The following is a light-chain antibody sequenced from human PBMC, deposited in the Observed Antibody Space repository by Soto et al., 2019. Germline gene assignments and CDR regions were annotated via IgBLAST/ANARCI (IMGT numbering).Light chain of an antibody. Sequence: QAVVTQEPSLTVSPGGTVTLTCGSSTGAVTSGHYPYWFQQKPGLAPRTLIYDTSNKHSWTPARFSGSLLGGKAALTLSGAQPEDEAEYYCSHFYSGFVVFCGGTKLTVL. J-gene: IGLJ2*01. CDR3: SHFYSGFVV. CDR2: DTS. V-gene: IGLV7-46*01. CDR1: TGAVTSGHY.